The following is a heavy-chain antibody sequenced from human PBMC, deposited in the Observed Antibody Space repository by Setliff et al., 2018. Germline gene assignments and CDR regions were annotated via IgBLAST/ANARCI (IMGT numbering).Heavy chain of an antibody. CDR2: INWSGAGT. CDR3: VGSGTYSY. D-gene: IGHD3-10*01. V-gene: IGHV3-20*04. J-gene: IGHJ4*02. CDR1: GFTFDDYG. Sequence: PGGSLRLSCAASGFTFDDYGMAWVRQAPGKGLEWVSGINWSGAGTGYADSVKGRFTISRDNAKNSLSLQMNSLRVEDTAVYYCVGSGTYSYWGQGTLVTVSS.